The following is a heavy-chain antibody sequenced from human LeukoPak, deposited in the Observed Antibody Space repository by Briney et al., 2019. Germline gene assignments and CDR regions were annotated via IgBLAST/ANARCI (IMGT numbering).Heavy chain of an antibody. CDR1: GFTFSSYE. V-gene: IGHV3-48*03. Sequence: GGSLRLSCAASGFTFSSYEMNWVRQAPGKGLEWVSYISSSGSTIYYADSVKGRFTISRDNAKNSLYLQMNSLRAEDTAVYYCAKKGQGYYFEYWGQGALVTVSS. CDR3: AKKGQGYYFEY. CDR2: ISSSGSTI. J-gene: IGHJ4*02.